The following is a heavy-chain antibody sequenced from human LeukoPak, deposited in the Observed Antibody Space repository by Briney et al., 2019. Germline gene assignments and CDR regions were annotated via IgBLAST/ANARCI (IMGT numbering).Heavy chain of an antibody. D-gene: IGHD1-1*01. CDR2: ITAYNGNR. J-gene: IGHJ4*01. CDR3: ARDNDKVVDH. CDR1: GYTFSNYG. Sequence: ASVTVSCKTSGYTFSNYGISWVRQAPGQGLEWMGWITAYNGNRLYAQRFQGRITLTTDTSTSTSYMELRSLEYDDTAIYYCARDNDKVVDHWGQGTLVTVSS. V-gene: IGHV1-18*01.